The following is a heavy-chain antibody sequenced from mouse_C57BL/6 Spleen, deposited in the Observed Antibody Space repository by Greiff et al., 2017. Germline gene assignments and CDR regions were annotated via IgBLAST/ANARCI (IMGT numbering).Heavy chain of an antibody. Sequence: EVKVVESGGGLVQPGESLKLSCESNEYEFPSHDMSWVRKTPEKRLELVAAINSDGGNTYYPDTMEGRFIISRDNTKKTLYLQMSSLRSDDTALYYCARPHGYYVAWFAYWGQGTLVTVSA. D-gene: IGHD2-3*01. CDR1: EYEFPSHD. CDR3: ARPHGYYVAWFAY. V-gene: IGHV5-2*01. CDR2: INSDGGNT. J-gene: IGHJ3*01.